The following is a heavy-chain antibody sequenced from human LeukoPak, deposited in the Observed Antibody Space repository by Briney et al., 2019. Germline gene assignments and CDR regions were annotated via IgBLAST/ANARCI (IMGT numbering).Heavy chain of an antibody. V-gene: IGHV3-30*02. J-gene: IGHJ5*02. Sequence: PGGSLRLSCAASGFTFSYYGFHWVRQAPGKGLEWMAFIRYDGNDKFYAESVKGRFTISRATSRNTLYLLMNSLRLEDTAIYYCVKDLMRDRWFGESWGQGTLVTVSS. CDR1: GFTFSYYG. CDR2: IRYDGNDK. CDR3: VKDLMRDRWFGES. D-gene: IGHD3-10*01.